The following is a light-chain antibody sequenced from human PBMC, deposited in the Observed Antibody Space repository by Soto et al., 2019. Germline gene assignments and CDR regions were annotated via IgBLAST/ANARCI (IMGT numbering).Light chain of an antibody. CDR3: QQYNSYPLT. CDR1: QHLGDW. V-gene: IGKV1-5*01. CDR2: DAS. Sequence: DIQMRQSPSTLSASVGETVTITCRASQHLGDWLAWYQQKPGKAPKLLIYDASSLESGVPSRFSGSGSGTEFTLTISSLQPDDFATYYCQQYNSYPLTFGGGTKVDIK. J-gene: IGKJ4*02.